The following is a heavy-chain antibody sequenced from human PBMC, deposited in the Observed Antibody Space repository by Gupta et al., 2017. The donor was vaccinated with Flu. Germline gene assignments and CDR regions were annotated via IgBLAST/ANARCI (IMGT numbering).Heavy chain of an antibody. CDR1: GFTFSSYA. D-gene: IGHD6-13*01. J-gene: IGHJ4*02. V-gene: IGHV3-23*01. CDR3: AKGIAAAGIEEYYFDY. CDR2: ISGSGGST. Sequence: EVQLLESGGGLVQPGGSLRLSCAASGFTFSSYAMSWVRQAPGKGLEWVSAISGSGGSTYYADSVKGRFTISRDNSKNTLYLQMNSLRAEDTAVYYCAKGIAAAGIEEYYFDYWGQGTLVTVSS.